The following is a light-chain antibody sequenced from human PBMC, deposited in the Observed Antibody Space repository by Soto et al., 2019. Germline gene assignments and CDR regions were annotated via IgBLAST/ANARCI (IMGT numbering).Light chain of an antibody. CDR3: QQYGSSPRYT. CDR2: GAS. V-gene: IGKV3-20*01. CDR1: QSVSSSY. J-gene: IGKJ2*01. Sequence: IVLTQSPGTLSLSPGERATLSCRSSQSVSSSYLAWYQQKPGQAPRLLIHGASSRATGIPDRFSGSGSGTDFTLTISRLEPEDFAVYYCQQYGSSPRYTFGQGTKLEIK.